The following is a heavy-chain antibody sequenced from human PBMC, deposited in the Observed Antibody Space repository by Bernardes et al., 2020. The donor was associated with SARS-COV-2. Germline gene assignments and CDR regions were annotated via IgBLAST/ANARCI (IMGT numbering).Heavy chain of an antibody. CDR1: GYRFTDYD. J-gene: IGHJ4*02. CDR3: ARDLGVIVLPPNTANFDC. V-gene: IGHV1-18*01. D-gene: IGHD3-10*01. Sequence: ASVKVSCKSSGYRFTDYDIPWVRQVPGQGLEWMGWISSNSVNTNYAQKFQGRLTMTTDTSTGTAYMELGSLRSDDTAMYYCARDLGVIVLPPNTANFDCWGQGTLVTVSS. CDR2: ISSNSVNT.